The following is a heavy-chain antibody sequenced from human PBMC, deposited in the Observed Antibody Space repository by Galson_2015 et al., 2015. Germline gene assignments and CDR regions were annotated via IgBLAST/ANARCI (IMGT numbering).Heavy chain of an antibody. D-gene: IGHD2-15*01. Sequence: SLRLSCAASGFIFSDYYMSRLRQAPGKGLEWVAHITDRSTYTNYAASVKGRFTVSRDNAQNSLFLQMNSLTAKDTAVCYCARSGEILPPDYWGRGTRVTVSS. CDR2: ITDRSTYT. CDR3: ARSGEILPPDY. CDR1: GFIFSDYY. J-gene: IGHJ4*02. V-gene: IGHV3-11*06.